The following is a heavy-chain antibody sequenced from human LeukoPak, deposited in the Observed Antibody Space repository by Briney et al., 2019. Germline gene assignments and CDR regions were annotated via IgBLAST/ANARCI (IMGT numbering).Heavy chain of an antibody. D-gene: IGHD3-22*01. Sequence: ASVKVSCKVSGYTLTELSMHWVRQAPGQGLEWMGIINPSGGSTSYAQKFQGRVTMTRDTSTSTVYMELSSLRSEDTAVYYCARESEIDYYDSSGYYDYWGQGTLVTVSS. V-gene: IGHV1-46*01. CDR1: GYTLTELS. CDR3: ARESEIDYYDSSGYYDY. CDR2: INPSGGST. J-gene: IGHJ4*02.